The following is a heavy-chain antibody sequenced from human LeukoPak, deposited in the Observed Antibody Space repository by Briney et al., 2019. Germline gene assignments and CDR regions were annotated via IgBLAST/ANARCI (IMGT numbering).Heavy chain of an antibody. CDR2: IYQSGIT. CDR1: GDSISSGNY. V-gene: IGHV4-4*02. CDR3: ARDPRPRGGWFYFDY. Sequence: SGTLSLTCGVSGDSISSGNYWNWVRQPPGKGLEWIGDIYQSGITNYNPSLNSRVTMSVDKSKKEFSLKLDSVTAADTAVYYCARDPRPRGGWFYFDYWGQGILVTVSS. J-gene: IGHJ4*02. D-gene: IGHD6-19*01.